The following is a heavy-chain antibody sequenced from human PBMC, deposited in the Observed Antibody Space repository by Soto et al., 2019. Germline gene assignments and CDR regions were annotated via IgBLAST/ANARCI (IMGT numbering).Heavy chain of an antibody. CDR2: IGIAGDT. CDR3: ARDRHGMDV. J-gene: IGHJ6*02. Sequence: DVQLVESGGTLVQPGGSLRLSCAASGFSFSDYDMHWVRQATGKGLEWVSGIGIAGDTYYTGSVKGRFTISRKNAKNSLSLQMNSLRAGDTAVYYCARDRHGMDVWGQGTTVTVSS. V-gene: IGHV3-13*01. CDR1: GFSFSDYD.